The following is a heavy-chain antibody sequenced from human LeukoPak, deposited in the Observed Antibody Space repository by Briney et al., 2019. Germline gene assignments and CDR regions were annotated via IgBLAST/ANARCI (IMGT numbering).Heavy chain of an antibody. J-gene: IGHJ3*02. CDR1: GFTFSSYS. Sequence: GDSLRLSCAASGFTFSSYSMNWVSQAPGEGLEWDSYISRRSQAIYYADSVKGRFTISRDNSKNTLYLQMNSLRAEDTAVYYPVVGALPWGEAFDIWGPGTMVT. CDR2: ISRRSQAI. CDR3: VVGALPWGEAFDI. V-gene: IGHV3-48*01. D-gene: IGHD1-26*01.